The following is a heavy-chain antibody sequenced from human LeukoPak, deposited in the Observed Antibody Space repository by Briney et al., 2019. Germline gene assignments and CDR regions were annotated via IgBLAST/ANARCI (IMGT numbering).Heavy chain of an antibody. CDR1: GFTFSSYA. Sequence: GGSLRLSCAASGFTFSSYAMSWVRQAPGKGLEWVSAISGSGGSTYYADSVKDRFTISRDNSKNTLYLQMNSLRAEDTAVYYCARPRGTRSYYYYYGMDVWGQGTTVTVSS. V-gene: IGHV3-23*01. D-gene: IGHD2-8*01. CDR2: ISGSGGST. J-gene: IGHJ6*02. CDR3: ARPRGTRSYYYYYGMDV.